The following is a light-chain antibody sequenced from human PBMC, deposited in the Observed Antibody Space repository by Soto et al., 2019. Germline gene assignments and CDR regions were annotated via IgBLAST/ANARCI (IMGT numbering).Light chain of an antibody. CDR3: QSYDNSLSGSRV. CDR1: SSNIGAGYD. V-gene: IGLV1-40*01. J-gene: IGLJ1*01. CDR2: GNS. Sequence: QYVLTQPPSVSGAPGQRVTISCTGSSSNIGAGYDVHWYQHLPGTAPKLLIYGNSNRPSGVPDRFSGSKSGTSASLAITGLQAEDEADYYCQSYDNSLSGSRVFGPGTKVTVL.